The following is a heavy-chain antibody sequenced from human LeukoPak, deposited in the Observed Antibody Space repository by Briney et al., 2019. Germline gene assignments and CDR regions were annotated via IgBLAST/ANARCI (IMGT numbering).Heavy chain of an antibody. V-gene: IGHV1-69*13. CDR3: ARDPRSGYCSSTSCPYFDY. Sequence: GASVKVPCKASGGTFSSYAISWVRQAPGQGLEWMGGIIPIFGTANYAQKFQGRVTITADESTSTAYMELSSLRSEDTAVYYCARDPRSGYCSSTSCPYFDYWGQGTLVTVSS. J-gene: IGHJ4*02. CDR2: IIPIFGTA. CDR1: GGTFSSYA. D-gene: IGHD2-2*01.